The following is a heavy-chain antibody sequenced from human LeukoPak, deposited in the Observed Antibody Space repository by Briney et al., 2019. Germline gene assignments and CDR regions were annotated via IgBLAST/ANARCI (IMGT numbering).Heavy chain of an antibody. V-gene: IGHV3-20*04. D-gene: IGHD5-24*01. J-gene: IGHJ4*02. Sequence: GGSLRLSCAASGFTFDDYGMRWVRQAPGKGLEWVSGINWNGGSTGYADSVKGRFTISRDNAKNSLYLQMNSLRAEDTALYYCASGDGYKILDYWGQGTLVTVSS. CDR1: GFTFDDYG. CDR3: ASGDGYKILDY. CDR2: INWNGGST.